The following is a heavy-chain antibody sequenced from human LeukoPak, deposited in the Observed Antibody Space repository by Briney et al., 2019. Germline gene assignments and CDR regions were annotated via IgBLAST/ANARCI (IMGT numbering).Heavy chain of an antibody. Sequence: SETLSLTCTVSGGSMSPFHWGWIRQPPGKGLEWTGYIYYSGSTNYNPSLNSRVTISVDTSKNQFSLRLSSVTAADTAIYYCARAVSGRFDYWGQGTLVTVSS. V-gene: IGHV4-59*08. CDR2: IYYSGST. CDR3: ARAVSGRFDY. J-gene: IGHJ4*02. D-gene: IGHD6-19*01. CDR1: GGSMSPFH.